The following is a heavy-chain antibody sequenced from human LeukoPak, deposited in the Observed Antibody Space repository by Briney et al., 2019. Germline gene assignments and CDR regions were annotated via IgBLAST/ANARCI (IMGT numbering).Heavy chain of an antibody. Sequence: SETLSLTCTVSGGSISSSSYCWGWIRQPPGKGLEWIGSIYYSGSTYYNPSLKSRVTISVDTSKNQFSLKLSSVTAADTAVYYCATKRFLEPYWFDPWGQGTLVTVSS. V-gene: IGHV4-39*07. CDR3: ATKRFLEPYWFDP. J-gene: IGHJ5*02. CDR1: GGSISSSSYC. D-gene: IGHD3-3*01. CDR2: IYYSGST.